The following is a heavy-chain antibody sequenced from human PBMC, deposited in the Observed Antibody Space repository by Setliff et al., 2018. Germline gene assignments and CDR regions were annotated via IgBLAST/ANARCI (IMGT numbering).Heavy chain of an antibody. CDR1: GGAVSGDY. V-gene: IGHV4-59*02. CDR3: ATRKSSGRLYYMDV. J-gene: IGHJ6*03. D-gene: IGHD1-26*01. Sequence: SETLSLTCSVSGGAVSGDYWTWTRQPPGKGLEYIGYINYSGSTNYNPSLKSRVTISGDTSKNQVSLRLSSVTAADTAVYYCATRKSSGRLYYMDVWGKGTTVTVSS. CDR2: INYSGST.